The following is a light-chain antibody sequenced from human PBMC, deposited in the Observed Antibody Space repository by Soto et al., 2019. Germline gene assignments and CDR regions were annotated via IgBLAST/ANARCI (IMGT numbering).Light chain of an antibody. CDR2: EVT. CDR1: SSDVRDYNF. V-gene: IGLV2-8*01. CDR3: SSYAGSNNLRL. Sequence: QSALTQAPSASGSPGQSVTISCTGTSSDVRDYNFVSWYQQHPGKAPKLMIYEVTKRPSGVPARFSGSRSGNTASLTVSGLQAEDEADYYCSSYAGSNNLRLFGGGTKLTVL. J-gene: IGLJ2*01.